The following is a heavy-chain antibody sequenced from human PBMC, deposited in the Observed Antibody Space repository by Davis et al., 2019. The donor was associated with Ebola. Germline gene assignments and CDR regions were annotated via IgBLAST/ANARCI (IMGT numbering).Heavy chain of an antibody. D-gene: IGHD3-3*01. V-gene: IGHV3-23*01. CDR2: FTISDGAP. J-gene: IGHJ6*02. Sequence: GESLKISCAASGFTFSSYAMSWVRQAPGKGLLCISGFTISDGAPYYEDSVKGRFTLFRDNSKNTLYLQMNSLRAEDTAVYYCARDLQELFVGYDFWSGYSGPYFGLEVWGQGTTVTVSS. CDR3: ARDLQELFVGYDFWSGYSGPYFGLEV. CDR1: GFTFSSYA.